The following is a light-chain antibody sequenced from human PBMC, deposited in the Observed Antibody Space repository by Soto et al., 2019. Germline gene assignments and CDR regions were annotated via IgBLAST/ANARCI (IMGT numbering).Light chain of an antibody. CDR1: SSNIGNNY. CDR3: GTWDSSLSAVV. CDR2: DNN. J-gene: IGLJ2*01. V-gene: IGLV1-51*01. Sequence: HSELTKPPSLYAVPGQKVTTSCSGSSSNIGNNYVSWYQQLPGTAPKLLIYDNNKRPSGIPDRFSGSKSGTSATLGITGPQTGDEADYYCGTWDSSLSAVVFGGGTKVTVL.